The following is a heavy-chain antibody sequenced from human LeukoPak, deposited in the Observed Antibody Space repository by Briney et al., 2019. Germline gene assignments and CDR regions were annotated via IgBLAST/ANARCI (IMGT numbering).Heavy chain of an antibody. CDR1: GFTFSSYW. J-gene: IGHJ4*02. CDR2: ISGSGDDT. CDR3: AKELTVRGIPALDY. V-gene: IGHV3-23*01. D-gene: IGHD4-11*01. Sequence: PGGSLRLSCAASGFTFSSYWMSWVRQAPGKGLEWVSGISGSGDDTYYTDSVKGRFTISRDNSKSTLYLQMNNLRAEDTALYYCAKELTVRGIPALDYWGQGTLVTVSS.